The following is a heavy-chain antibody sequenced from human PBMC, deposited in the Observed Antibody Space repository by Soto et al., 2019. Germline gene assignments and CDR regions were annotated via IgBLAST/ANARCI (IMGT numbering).Heavy chain of an antibody. CDR3: ARESDH. Sequence: GGSLRLSCAASGFTFRTFDIHWVRQSTGKGLDWVSTIDSSGYTYFPDSVKGRFTISRDFAENSLYLHLHSLGVEDTAVYYCARESDHWGQGTLVTVSS. CDR1: GFTFRTFD. J-gene: IGHJ4*02. CDR2: IDSSGYT. V-gene: IGHV3-13*01.